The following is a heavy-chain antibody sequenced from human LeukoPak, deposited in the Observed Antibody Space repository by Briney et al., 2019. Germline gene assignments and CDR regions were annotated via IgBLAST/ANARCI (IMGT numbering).Heavy chain of an antibody. J-gene: IGHJ4*01. Sequence: SEPLSLTCTVSGGSISSGSYYWSWIRQPAGKGLEWIGRIYTSGGTNYNPSLKSRVTISVDTSKNQFSLKLSSVTAADTAVYYCAGKPRYCTNGVCTDYWGHGTLVTVSS. D-gene: IGHD2-8*01. CDR3: AGKPRYCTNGVCTDY. CDR1: GGSISSGSYY. CDR2: IYTSGGT. V-gene: IGHV4-61*02.